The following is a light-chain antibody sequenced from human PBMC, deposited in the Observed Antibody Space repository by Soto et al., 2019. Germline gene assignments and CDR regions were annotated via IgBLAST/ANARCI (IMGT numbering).Light chain of an antibody. CDR2: DAS. Sequence: AIQLTQSPSSLSVSVGDRVTITCRASRAISSALAWYQQQPGKPPRLLIYDASTLESGVPSRFSGGAWGKFSLLTISILQHEFFVNFYWQQFNSALFTFGPGTKVDIK. V-gene: IGKV1-13*02. CDR3: QQFNSALFT. J-gene: IGKJ3*01. CDR1: RAISSA.